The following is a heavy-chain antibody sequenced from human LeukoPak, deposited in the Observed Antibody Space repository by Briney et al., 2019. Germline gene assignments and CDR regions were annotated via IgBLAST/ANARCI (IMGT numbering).Heavy chain of an antibody. Sequence: GGSLRLSCAVAGFIFSSNEMNWVRQAPGKGLEWVSFIRSSSSDIYYADSVKGRFTISRDNAKNSLYLQMDSLRAEDTAVYYCARVRSGSLDYWGQGTLVTVSS. CDR2: IRSSSSDI. J-gene: IGHJ4*02. D-gene: IGHD1-26*01. CDR1: GFIFSSNE. CDR3: ARVRSGSLDY. V-gene: IGHV3-21*01.